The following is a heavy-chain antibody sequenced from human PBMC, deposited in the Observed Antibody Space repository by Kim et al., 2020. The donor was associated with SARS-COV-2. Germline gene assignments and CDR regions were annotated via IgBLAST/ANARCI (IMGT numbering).Heavy chain of an antibody. CDR3: ASISYYYYGMDV. Sequence: YSNPSPKSRVTLSVDTSKNQFSLKLSSVTAADTAVYYCASISYYYYGMDVWGQGTTVTVSS. V-gene: IGHV4-39*01. J-gene: IGHJ6*02.